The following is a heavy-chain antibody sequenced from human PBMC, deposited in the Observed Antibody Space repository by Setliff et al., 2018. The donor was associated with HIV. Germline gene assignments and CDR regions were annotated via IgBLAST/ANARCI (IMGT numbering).Heavy chain of an antibody. Sequence: SGPTLVNPTQTLTLTCTFSGFSLSTSGVCVRWIRQPPGKALEWLARIDWDDDKYYSTSLKTRLTISKDTSKNQVVLKMTNMDPVDTATYYCARMISYSPYFDYWGQGTLVTVSS. D-gene: IGHD1-26*01. CDR2: IDWDDDK. CDR1: GFSLSTSGVC. J-gene: IGHJ4*02. CDR3: ARMISYSPYFDY. V-gene: IGHV2-70*11.